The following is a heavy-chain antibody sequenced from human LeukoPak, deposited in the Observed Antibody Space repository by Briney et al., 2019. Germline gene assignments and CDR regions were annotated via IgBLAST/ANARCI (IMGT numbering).Heavy chain of an antibody. D-gene: IGHD3-10*01. V-gene: IGHV3-23*01. Sequence: GGSLRLSCAASGFTFSSYAMSWVRQAPGKGLEWVSAISGSGGSTYYADSVKGRFTISRDNSKNSLYLQMNSLRAEDTAVYYCAKDYSYYGSGSPDYWGQGTLVTVSS. CDR3: AKDYSYYGSGSPDY. J-gene: IGHJ4*02. CDR2: ISGSGGST. CDR1: GFTFSSYA.